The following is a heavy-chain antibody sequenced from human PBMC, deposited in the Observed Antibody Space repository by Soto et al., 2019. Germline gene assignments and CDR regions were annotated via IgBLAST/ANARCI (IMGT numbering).Heavy chain of an antibody. CDR3: ARAALPSTSLCGMDV. D-gene: IGHD3-3*02. J-gene: IGHJ6*02. Sequence: GGSLRLSCATSGIIFTGYDMHWVRQARGKGLEWVSRIATGGDTYYSGSVKGRFIISRDSAKNSVYLQMNNLRAGDTAVYYCARAALPSTSLCGMDVWGQGTTVTVSS. CDR2: IATGGDT. V-gene: IGHV3-13*01. CDR1: GIIFTGYD.